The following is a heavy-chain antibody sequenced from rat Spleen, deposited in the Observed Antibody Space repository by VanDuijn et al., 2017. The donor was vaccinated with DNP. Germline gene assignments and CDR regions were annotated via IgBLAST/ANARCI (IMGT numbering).Heavy chain of an antibody. CDR1: GFSLTSNG. CDR3: ARNNYFDY. CDR2: IWSGGST. Sequence: QVQLKESGPGLVQSSQTLSLTCTVSGFSLTSNGVHWVRQPPGKGLEWVGTIWSGGSTDYNSALKSRLSISRDTSKSQVFLKMNTLQTEDTAIYFCARNNYFDYWGQGVMVTVSS. V-gene: IGHV2-1*01. J-gene: IGHJ2*01.